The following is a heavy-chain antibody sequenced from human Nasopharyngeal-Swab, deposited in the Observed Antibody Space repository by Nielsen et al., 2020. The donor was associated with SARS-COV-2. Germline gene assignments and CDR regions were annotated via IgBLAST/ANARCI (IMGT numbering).Heavy chain of an antibody. CDR3: ARNYYGSGSFDY. V-gene: IGHV1-2*02. D-gene: IGHD3-10*01. CDR1: GYTFTGHY. CDR2: INPNSGGT. Sequence: ASVKVSCKASGYTFTGHYMHWVRQAPGQGLEWMGWINPNSGGTNYAQKFQGRVTITRDTSASTAYMELSSLRSEDTAVYYCARNYYGSGSFDYWGQGTLVTVSS. J-gene: IGHJ4*02.